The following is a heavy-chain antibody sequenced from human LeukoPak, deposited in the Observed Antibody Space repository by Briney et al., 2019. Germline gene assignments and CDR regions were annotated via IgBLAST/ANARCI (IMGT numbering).Heavy chain of an antibody. V-gene: IGHV4-59*01. Sequence: SETLSLTCTVSGGSMSDYYWSWIRQPPGKGLEWIGYIYYSGSTNYNPSLKSRVTISVDTSKNQFSLKLSSVTAADTAVYYCARGDYDFWSGPKRYYYYYMDVWGKGTTVTVSS. J-gene: IGHJ6*03. CDR2: IYYSGST. CDR3: ARGDYDFWSGPKRYYYYYMDV. D-gene: IGHD3-3*01. CDR1: GGSMSDYY.